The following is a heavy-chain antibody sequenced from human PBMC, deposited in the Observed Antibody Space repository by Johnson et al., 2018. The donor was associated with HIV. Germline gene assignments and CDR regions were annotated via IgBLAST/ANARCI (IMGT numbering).Heavy chain of an antibody. CDR3: AKGRLGVAFDI. V-gene: IGHV3-33*06. CDR1: GFTFSSYG. Sequence: HVQLVESGGGVVQPGRSLRLSCAASGFTFSSYGMHWVRQAPGKGLERAAVIWYHGSHKYYADSVKGRFTISSDNSKNTLYLQMNSLRAEDTAVYYCAKGRLGVAFDIWGQGTMVTVSS. J-gene: IGHJ3*02. CDR2: IWYHGSHK. D-gene: IGHD3-16*01.